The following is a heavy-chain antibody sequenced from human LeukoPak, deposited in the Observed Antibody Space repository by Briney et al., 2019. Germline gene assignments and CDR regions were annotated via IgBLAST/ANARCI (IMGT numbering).Heavy chain of an antibody. D-gene: IGHD3-22*01. CDR1: GDSVSSNSVA. Sequence: SQTLSLTCAISGDSVSSNSVAWNWIRQSPSRGLEWLGRTYYKSKWYNDYAGSVKSRITINPDISKNQFSLQLSSMTPEDTAVYYCARGATYYSDSSGYLGPFYFDYWGQGTPVTVSS. V-gene: IGHV6-1*01. J-gene: IGHJ4*02. CDR2: TYYKSKWYN. CDR3: ARGATYYSDSSGYLGPFYFDY.